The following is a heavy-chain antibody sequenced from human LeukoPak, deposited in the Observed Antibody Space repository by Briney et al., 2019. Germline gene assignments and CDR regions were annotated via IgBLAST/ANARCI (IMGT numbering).Heavy chain of an antibody. V-gene: IGHV4-31*03. CDR3: ARGYDFWSGYYTYYFDY. CDR1: GGSISRGGYY. Sequence: SETLSLTCTVSGGSISRGGYYWSWIRQHPGKGLEWIGYLYYSGSTYYNPSLKSRVTISVDTSKNQFSLKLSSVTAADTAVYYCARGYDFWSGYYTYYFDYWGQGTLVTVSS. J-gene: IGHJ4*02. CDR2: LYYSGST. D-gene: IGHD3-3*01.